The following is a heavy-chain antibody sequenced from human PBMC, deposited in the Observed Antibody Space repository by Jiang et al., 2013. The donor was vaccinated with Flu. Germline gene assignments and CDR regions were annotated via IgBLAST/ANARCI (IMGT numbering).Heavy chain of an antibody. Sequence: VQLLESGGGVVQPGRSLRLSCAASGFTFSSYAMHWVRQAPGKGLEWVAVISYDGSNKYYADSVKGRFTISRDNSKNTLYLQMNSLRAEDTAVYYCASLVVTGHYYGSGSYYNPSYWGQGTLVTVSS. CDR1: GFTFSSYA. CDR2: ISYDGSNK. CDR3: ASLVVTGHYYGSGSYYNPSY. V-gene: IGHV3-30*01. J-gene: IGHJ4*02. D-gene: IGHD3-10*01.